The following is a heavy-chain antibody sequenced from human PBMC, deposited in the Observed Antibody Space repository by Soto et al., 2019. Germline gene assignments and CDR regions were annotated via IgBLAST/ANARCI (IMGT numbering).Heavy chain of an antibody. CDR2: IIPIFGTA. CDR1: GGTFSSYT. D-gene: IGHD2-21*02. V-gene: IGHV1-69*13. J-gene: IGHJ4*02. Sequence: SVKVSCKASGGTFSSYTISWVRQAPGQGLEWMGGIIPIFGTANYAQKFQGRVTITADESTSTAYMELSSLRSEDTAVYYCARRGRFCGGDCYFDYWGQGTLVTVSS. CDR3: ARRGRFCGGDCYFDY.